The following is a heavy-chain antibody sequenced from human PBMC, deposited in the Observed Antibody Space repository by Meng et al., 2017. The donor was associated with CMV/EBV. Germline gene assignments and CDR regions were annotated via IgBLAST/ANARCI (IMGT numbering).Heavy chain of an antibody. CDR1: GGSFSSSSYY. CDR3: ARHGPVTMIVVGNWFDP. V-gene: IGHV4-39*06. Sequence: SETLSLTCTVSGGSFSSSSYYWVWIRQPPGQGLEWIGSIYYSGSTYYNPSLKSRVTISVDTSKNQFPLKLSSVTAADTAVYYCARHGPVTMIVVGNWFDPWGQGTMVTVSS. CDR2: IYYSGST. J-gene: IGHJ5*02. D-gene: IGHD3-22*01.